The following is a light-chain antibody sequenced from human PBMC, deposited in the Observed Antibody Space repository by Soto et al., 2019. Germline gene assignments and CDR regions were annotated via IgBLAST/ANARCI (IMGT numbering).Light chain of an antibody. Sequence: VMNQSPLSLPVTPGEPASISCRSSQSLLHSNGYNYLDWYLQKPGQPPQVLICLDTNRALVVPGRLSGRGAVTAFTLNISRVEAEDVGVSSCTQVLRTFGLGTKVEIK. CDR2: LDT. CDR3: TQVLRT. V-gene: IGKV2-28*01. CDR1: QSLLHSNGYNY. J-gene: IGKJ1*01.